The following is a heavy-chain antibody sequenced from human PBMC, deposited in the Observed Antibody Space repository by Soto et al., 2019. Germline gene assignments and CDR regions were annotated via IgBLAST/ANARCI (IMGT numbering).Heavy chain of an antibody. D-gene: IGHD3-3*02. V-gene: IGHV4-39*02. CDR1: GGSLSSRSNY. J-gene: IGHJ1*01. CDR2: VYYTGGT. CDR3: SREGPPIRPHNHPEYFQQ. Sequence: QLQLQESGPGLVKPSETLSLTYTGSGGSLSSRSNYWGWVRRPPGKGLEWIGSVYYTGGTYYNPSLKSRVAISMDMSKIQFSLELSIVTAADTAVYYCSREGPPIRPHNHPEYFQQWGQGTLVTVSS.